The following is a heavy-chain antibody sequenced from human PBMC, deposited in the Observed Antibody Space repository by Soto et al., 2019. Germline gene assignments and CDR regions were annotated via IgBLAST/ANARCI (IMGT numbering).Heavy chain of an antibody. CDR1: GFSFRTYG. V-gene: IGHV3-33*01. CDR3: ARDDAFGNENAFDL. Sequence: GGSLRLSCAVSGFSFRTYGFHWVRQPPGKGLEWVAVISPKGHSDSVEGRFTISRDNSKDTLYLQMNNLRAEDTAVYYCARDDAFGNENAFDLWGRGTMVTV. D-gene: IGHD1-1*01. CDR2: ISPK. J-gene: IGHJ3*01.